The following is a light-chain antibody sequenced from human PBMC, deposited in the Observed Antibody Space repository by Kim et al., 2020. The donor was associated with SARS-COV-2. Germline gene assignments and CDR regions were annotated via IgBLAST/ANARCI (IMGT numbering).Light chain of an antibody. V-gene: IGLV1-44*01. CDR3: ATWDDSLNGWV. CDR2: SNN. CDR1: TSNIESNT. Sequence: SVLTQPPSASGTPGQRVTISCSGGTSNIESNTVNWYQQLPGTAPKLLIYSNNQRPSGVPDRFSGSKSDTSASLAISGLQSEDEADYYCATWDDSLNGWVFGGGTKLTVL. J-gene: IGLJ3*02.